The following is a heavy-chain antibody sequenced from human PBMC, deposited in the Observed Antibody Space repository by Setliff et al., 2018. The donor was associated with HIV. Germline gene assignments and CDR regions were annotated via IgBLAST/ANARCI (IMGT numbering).Heavy chain of an antibody. CDR3: ARVADSSGYYHLDY. CDR2: IYDSGST. D-gene: IGHD3-22*01. J-gene: IGHJ4*02. CDR1: GGSISSHF. V-gene: IGHV4-59*11. Sequence: SETLSLTCTVSGGSISSHFWTWIRQPPGKGLEWIGNIYDSGSTNYNPSLKSRVTISVDTSKKQFSLKLSSVTAADTAVYHCARVADSSGYYHLDYWGQGTLVTVSS.